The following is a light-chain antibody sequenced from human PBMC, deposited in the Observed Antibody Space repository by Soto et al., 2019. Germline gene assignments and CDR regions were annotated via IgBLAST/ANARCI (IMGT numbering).Light chain of an antibody. CDR3: XXXDSXPPLT. CDR1: QSVNSK. CDR2: GAS. J-gene: IGKJ4*01. Sequence: EILMTQSPATLSLSPGERATLSCRASQSVNSKLAWYQQRRGQAPRLLIYGASSRATGIPARFSGSGSGTEFTLTIXSLQSXXFXXXXXXXXDSXPPLTFGGGTKVEMK. V-gene: IGKV3-15*01.